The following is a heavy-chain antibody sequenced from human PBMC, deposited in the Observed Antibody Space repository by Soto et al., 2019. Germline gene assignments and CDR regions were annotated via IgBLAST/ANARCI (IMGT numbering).Heavy chain of an antibody. V-gene: IGHV1-18*01. D-gene: IGHD3-16*02. J-gene: IGHJ4*02. Sequence: GASVKVSCKASGYTFTSYGISWVRQAPGQGLEWMGWISAYNGNTNYAQKLQGRVTMTTDTSTSTAYMELRSLRSDDTAVYYCARADPSPYYDYIWGSYRYTFDYWGQGTLVTVSS. CDR2: ISAYNGNT. CDR1: GYTFTSYG. CDR3: ARADPSPYYDYIWGSYRYTFDY.